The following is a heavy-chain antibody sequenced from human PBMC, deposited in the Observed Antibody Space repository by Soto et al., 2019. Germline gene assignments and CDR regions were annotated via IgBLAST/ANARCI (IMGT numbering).Heavy chain of an antibody. CDR3: ARGTPVWFDP. CDR1: GYTFTSYA. CDR2: INAGNGNT. J-gene: IGHJ5*02. D-gene: IGHD3-10*01. Sequence: QVQLVQSGAEEKKPGASVKVSCKASGYTFTSYAMHWVRQAPGQRLEWMGWINAGNGNTKYSQKLQGRVTITRDTSASTDYMELSSLRSADTAVYYCARGTPVWFDPWGQGTLVTVSS. V-gene: IGHV1-3*05.